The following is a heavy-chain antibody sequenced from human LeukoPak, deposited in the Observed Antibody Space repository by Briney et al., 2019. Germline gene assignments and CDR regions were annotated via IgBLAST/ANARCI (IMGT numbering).Heavy chain of an antibody. CDR3: ARDWVYKIDY. D-gene: IGHD5-24*01. V-gene: IGHV3-74*01. Sequence: GGSLRLSCETAGFTFSSYVMHWVRRTPGKGLVWVSRISHDGIISYADSVKGRFTISRDNAKNTLTLQMNSLRVEDTAVYFCARDWVYKIDYWGRGALVTVSS. J-gene: IGHJ4*02. CDR1: GFTFSSYV. CDR2: ISHDGII.